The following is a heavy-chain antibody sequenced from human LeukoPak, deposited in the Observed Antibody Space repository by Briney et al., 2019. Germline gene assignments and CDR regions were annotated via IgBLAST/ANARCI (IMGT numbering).Heavy chain of an antibody. Sequence: ASVKVSCKASGYTFTSYAMHWVRQAPGQRLEWMGWINAGNGNTKYSQKFQGRVTITRDTSASTAYMELSSLRSEDTAVYYCARVGSIAAAGTYGYWGQGTLVTVSS. J-gene: IGHJ4*02. CDR1: GYTFTSYA. V-gene: IGHV1-3*01. CDR2: INAGNGNT. CDR3: ARVGSIAAAGTYGY. D-gene: IGHD6-13*01.